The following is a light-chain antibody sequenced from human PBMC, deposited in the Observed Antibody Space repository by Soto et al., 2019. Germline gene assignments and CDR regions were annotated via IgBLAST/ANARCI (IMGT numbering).Light chain of an antibody. CDR2: VNS. CDR1: SSNIGAGYD. V-gene: IGLV1-40*01. CDR3: QSYDSSLSGVV. J-gene: IGLJ2*01. Sequence: QSVLPQPPSLSGAPGQRVTISGTGSSSNIGAGYDVHWYQQLPGTAPKLLIYVNSNRPSGVPDRFSGSKSGTSASLAITGLQAEDEADYYCQSYDSSLSGVVFGGGTKLTVL.